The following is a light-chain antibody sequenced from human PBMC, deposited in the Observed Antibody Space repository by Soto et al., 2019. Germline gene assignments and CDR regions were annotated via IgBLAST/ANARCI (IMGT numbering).Light chain of an antibody. V-gene: IGKV3-15*01. CDR2: DAS. J-gene: IGKJ4*01. Sequence: EKVMTPSPVNLSVSPGEGVTLSCRASQSGYSHLAWYQQKPGQAPRLLICDASARAPDIPARFSGSGSGTDFTLTVSRLQSEDFAVYYCQQYTNWPLTFGGGTRVEIK. CDR3: QQYTNWPLT. CDR1: QSGYSH.